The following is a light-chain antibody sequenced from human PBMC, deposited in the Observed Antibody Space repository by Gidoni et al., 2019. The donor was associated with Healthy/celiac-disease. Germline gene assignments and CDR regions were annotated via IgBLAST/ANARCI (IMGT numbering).Light chain of an antibody. CDR3: QVWDSSSDHVV. CDR2: DDS. J-gene: IGLJ2*01. CDR1: NIGSKN. V-gene: IGLV3-21*02. Sequence: SYVLPHPPAASVAPGQTARITGGGNNIGSKNVHWYQQKPGQAPVLFVYDDSDRPAGIPERFSGSNSGNTATLTISRVEAGDEADYYCQVWDSSSDHVVFGGGTKLTVL.